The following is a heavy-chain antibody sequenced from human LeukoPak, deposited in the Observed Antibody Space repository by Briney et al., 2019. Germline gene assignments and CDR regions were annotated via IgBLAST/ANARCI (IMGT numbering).Heavy chain of an antibody. D-gene: IGHD2-2*01. V-gene: IGHV4-39*01. Sequence: SETLSLTCTVSGGSISSSSYYWGWIRQPPGKGLEWIGSIYYSGSTYYNPSLKSRVTISVDTSKNQFSLKLSSVTAADTAVYYCARPGRYCSSTSCYSLFDYWGRGTLVTVSP. J-gene: IGHJ4*02. CDR2: IYYSGST. CDR3: ARPGRYCSSTSCYSLFDY. CDR1: GGSISSSSYY.